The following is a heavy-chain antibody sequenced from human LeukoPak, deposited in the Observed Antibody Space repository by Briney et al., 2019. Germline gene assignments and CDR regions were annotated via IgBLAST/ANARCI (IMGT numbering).Heavy chain of an antibody. Sequence: SVKVSCKASGGTFSSYAISWVRQAPGQGLEWMGGIIPIFGTANYAQKFQGRVTITADESTSTAYMELSSLRSEDTAVYYCARVEDYCSGGSCYFDYWGQGTLVTVSS. CDR1: GGTFSSYA. D-gene: IGHD2-15*01. V-gene: IGHV1-69*13. J-gene: IGHJ4*02. CDR2: IIPIFGTA. CDR3: ARVEDYCSGGSCYFDY.